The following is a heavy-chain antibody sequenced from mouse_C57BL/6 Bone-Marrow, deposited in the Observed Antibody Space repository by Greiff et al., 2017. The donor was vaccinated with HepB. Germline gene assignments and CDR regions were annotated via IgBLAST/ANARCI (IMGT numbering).Heavy chain of an antibody. CDR1: GYTFTSYW. V-gene: IGHV1-64*01. CDR3: ARSPLTGTFDY. J-gene: IGHJ2*01. D-gene: IGHD4-1*01. Sequence: VQLQQPGAELVKPGASVKLSCKASGYTFTSYWMHWVKQRPGQGLEWIGMIHPNSGSTNYNEKFKSKATLTVDKSSSTAYMQLSSLTSEDSAVYYCARSPLTGTFDYWGQGTTLTVSS. CDR2: IHPNSGST.